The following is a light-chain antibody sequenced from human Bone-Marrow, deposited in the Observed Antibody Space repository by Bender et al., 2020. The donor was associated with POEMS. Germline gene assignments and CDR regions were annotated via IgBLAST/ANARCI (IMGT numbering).Light chain of an antibody. J-gene: IGLJ3*02. CDR1: ILTKKY. CDR3: FCAVDKDWL. CDR2: RDT. Sequence: SYELTQPSSVSVSPGQTARITCSGDILTKKYARWFQQKPGQAPVLIIYRDTGRPAEIPERFSGSTSGATVTLTITGAQFEDEADYYCFCAVDKDWLFGGGTKLTVL. V-gene: IGLV3-27*01.